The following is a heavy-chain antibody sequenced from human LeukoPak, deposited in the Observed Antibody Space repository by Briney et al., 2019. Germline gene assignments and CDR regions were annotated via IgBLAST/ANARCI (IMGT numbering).Heavy chain of an antibody. CDR2: IYYSGST. CDR1: GGSISSSSYY. J-gene: IGHJ5*02. D-gene: IGHD6-13*01. V-gene: IGHV4-31*03. CDR3: ARGYSSSWYRWFDP. Sequence: PSETLSLTCTVSGGSISSSSYYWGWIRQPPGKGLEWIGYIYYSGSTYYNPSLKSRVTISVDTSKNQFSLKLSSVTAADTAVYYYARGYSSSWYRWFDPWGQGTLVTVSS.